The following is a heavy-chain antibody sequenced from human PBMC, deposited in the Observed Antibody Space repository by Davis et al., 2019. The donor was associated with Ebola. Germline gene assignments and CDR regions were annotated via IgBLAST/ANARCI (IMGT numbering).Heavy chain of an antibody. V-gene: IGHV1-18*04. CDR2: VSTYNGNT. J-gene: IGHJ4*02. CDR3: ARETEELGIDY. D-gene: IGHD7-27*01. CDR1: GYTFTTYG. Sequence: ASAKVSCKASGYTFTTYGIIWVRQAPGQGPEWMGWVSTYNGNTDYAQKFQGRVTMTTDTSTTTAYMELRGLRSDDTAVYYCARETEELGIDYWGQGTLVTVSS.